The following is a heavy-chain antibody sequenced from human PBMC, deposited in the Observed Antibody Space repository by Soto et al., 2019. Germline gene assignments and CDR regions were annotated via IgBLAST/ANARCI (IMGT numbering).Heavy chain of an antibody. CDR2: ISGNGEII. CDR3: ARDVDADFRTDFDY. CDR1: GFTFSDYY. J-gene: IGHJ4*02. V-gene: IGHV3-11*01. D-gene: IGHD4-17*01. Sequence: GGSLRLSCAASGFTFSDYYIHWIRRAPGKGLEWISYISGNGEIIQYAASARGRFTISRDTAENSVYLEMDSLRAEDTALYYCARDVDADFRTDFDYWGRGTLVTVS.